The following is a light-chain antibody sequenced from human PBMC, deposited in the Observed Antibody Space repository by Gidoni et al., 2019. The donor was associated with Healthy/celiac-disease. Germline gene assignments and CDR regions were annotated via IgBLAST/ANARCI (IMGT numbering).Light chain of an antibody. CDR2: SAS. CDR3: QQYGSSPAWT. J-gene: IGKJ1*01. CDR1: QSVSSSY. V-gene: IGKV3-20*01. Sequence: EIVLTKSPGTLSLSPGERATLSCRASQSVSSSYLAWYQQKPGRAHRLLIYSASTRATGIPDRFSGSGPGTDFTLTISRLEPEDVAVYYCQQYGSSPAWTFGQGTKVEIK.